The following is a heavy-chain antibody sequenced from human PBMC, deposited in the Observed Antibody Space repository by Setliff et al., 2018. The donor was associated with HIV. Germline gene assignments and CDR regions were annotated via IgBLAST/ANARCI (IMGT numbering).Heavy chain of an antibody. CDR3: ASIDYYSV. J-gene: IGHJ6*04. V-gene: IGHV4-34*01. CDR1: GGSFSDYF. D-gene: IGHD2-21*01. Sequence: LSLTCAVYGGSFSDYFWTWIRQSPGKGLEWIGDINHSGSTNYNPSLKSRVTISVDTSKNQFSLKLSSETAADTAVYFCASIDYYSVWGKGTTVTVSS. CDR2: INHSGST.